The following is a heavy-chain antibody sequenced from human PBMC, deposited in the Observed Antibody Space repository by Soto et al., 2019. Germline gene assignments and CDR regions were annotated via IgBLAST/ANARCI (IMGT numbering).Heavy chain of an antibody. CDR1: GFTFSSYW. CDR3: ARGYGDRYDGNGYLGRH. CDR2: IKSDGSGT. V-gene: IGHV3-74*01. Sequence: EVQLVESGGGLVQPGESLTLSCAASGFTFSSYWMHWVRQAPGKGLVWVSRIKSDGSGTYYADSLKGRLTISRDNAKNALDRQMNSLRVEDTAGYFCARGYGDRYDGNGYLGRHWGQGTLVTVSS. J-gene: IGHJ4*02. D-gene: IGHD3-22*01.